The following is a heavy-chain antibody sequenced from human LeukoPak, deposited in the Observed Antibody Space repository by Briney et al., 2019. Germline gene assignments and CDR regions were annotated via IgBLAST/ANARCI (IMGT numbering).Heavy chain of an antibody. CDR2: MNPNSGNT. Sequence: GASVKVSCKASGYTFTSYDINWVRQATGQGLEWMGWMNPNSGNTGYAQKFQGRVTMTRNTSISTAYMELSRLRSDDTAVYYCARGLLDYYDSSGPSDYWGQGTLVTVSS. CDR3: ARGLLDYYDSSGPSDY. J-gene: IGHJ4*02. V-gene: IGHV1-8*01. D-gene: IGHD3-22*01. CDR1: GYTFTSYD.